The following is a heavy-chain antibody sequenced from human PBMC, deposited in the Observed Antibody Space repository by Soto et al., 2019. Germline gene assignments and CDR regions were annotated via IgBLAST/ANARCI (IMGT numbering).Heavy chain of an antibody. CDR1: GYTFTSYG. Sequence: ASVKVSCKASGYTFTSYGISWVRQAPGQGLEWMGWISAYNGNTNYAQKLQGRVTMTTDTSTSTAYMELRSLRSDDTAVYYCARDGAYYYGSGSQGGMDVCGQGTTVTVSS. CDR3: ARDGAYYYGSGSQGGMDV. J-gene: IGHJ6*02. V-gene: IGHV1-18*01. D-gene: IGHD3-10*01. CDR2: ISAYNGNT.